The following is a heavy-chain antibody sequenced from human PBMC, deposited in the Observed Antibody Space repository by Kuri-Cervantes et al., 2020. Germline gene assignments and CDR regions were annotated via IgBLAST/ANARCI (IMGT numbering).Heavy chain of an antibody. D-gene: IGHD6-13*01. CDR1: GFTFSSYW. J-gene: IGHJ4*02. Sequence: GGSLRLSCAASGFTFSSYWISWVRQAPGQGLEWMGGIIPIFGTANYAQKFQGRVTITADESTSTAYMELSSLRSEDTAVYYCARDLHIAAAGGDYWGQGTLVTVSS. V-gene: IGHV1-69*01. CDR3: ARDLHIAAAGGDY. CDR2: IIPIFGTA.